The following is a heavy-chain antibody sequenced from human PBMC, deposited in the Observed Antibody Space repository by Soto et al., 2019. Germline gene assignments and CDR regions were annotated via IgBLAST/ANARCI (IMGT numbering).Heavy chain of an antibody. D-gene: IGHD2-15*01. CDR2: INPNSGGT. V-gene: IGHV1-2*02. CDR1: GYRLTVYY. CDR3: ARGLVGYCSGGSCWPRYYFDY. Sequence: LLKLACKSAGYRLTVYYGHCGRNTTGQGLEWMGWINPNSGGTNYAQKFQGRVTMTRDTSISTAYMELSRLRSDDTAVYYCARGLVGYCSGGSCWPRYYFDYWGKGTLVTAPQ. J-gene: IGHJ4*02.